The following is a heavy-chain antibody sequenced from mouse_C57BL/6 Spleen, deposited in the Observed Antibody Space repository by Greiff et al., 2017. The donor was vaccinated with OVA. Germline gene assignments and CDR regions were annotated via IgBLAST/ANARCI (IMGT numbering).Heavy chain of an antibody. CDR1: GFTFSSYA. CDR3: ARDGPANYFDY. V-gene: IGHV5-4*01. J-gene: IGHJ2*01. Sequence: DVHLVESGGGLVKPGGSLKLSCAASGFTFSSYAMSWVRQTPEKRLEWVATISDGGSYTYYPDNVKGRFTISRDNAKNNLYLQMSHLKSEDTAMYYCARDGPANYFDYWGQGTTLTVSS. CDR2: ISDGGSYT.